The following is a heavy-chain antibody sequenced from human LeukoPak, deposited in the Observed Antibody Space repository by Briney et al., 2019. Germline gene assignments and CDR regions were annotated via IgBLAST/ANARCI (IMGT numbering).Heavy chain of an antibody. CDR2: INWNGGST. J-gene: IGHJ4*02. V-gene: IGHV3-20*04. CDR3: AREHYGSRGYYSGYYFDY. CDR1: GFTFDDYG. Sequence: GGSLRLSCAASGFTFDDYGMSWVRQAPGKGLEWVSGINWNGGSTGYADSVKGRFTISRDNAKNSLYLQMNSLRAEDTALYYCAREHYGSRGYYSGYYFDYWGQGTLVTVSS. D-gene: IGHD3-10*01.